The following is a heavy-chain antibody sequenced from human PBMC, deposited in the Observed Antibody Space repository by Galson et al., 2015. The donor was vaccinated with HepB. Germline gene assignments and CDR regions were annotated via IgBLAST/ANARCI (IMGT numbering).Heavy chain of an antibody. CDR2: IKFDNGNT. Sequence: SCKASGHNFTHGASWVRQAPGQGLECMGWIKFDNGNTRYAEKFQGRVTMTTDTSTNTAYMELRSLRNDDTALYYCATGRKSDWSFDYWGQGTLVTVSS. D-gene: IGHD3-9*01. V-gene: IGHV1-18*01. CDR1: GHNFTHG. CDR3: ATGRKSDWSFDY. J-gene: IGHJ4*02.